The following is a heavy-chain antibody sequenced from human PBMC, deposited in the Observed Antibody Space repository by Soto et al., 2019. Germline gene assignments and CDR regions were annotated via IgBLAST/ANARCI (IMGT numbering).Heavy chain of an antibody. CDR3: ARWSFLDY. V-gene: IGHV3-23*01. J-gene: IGHJ4*02. CDR2: ISGSDGRT. Sequence: GGSLRLSCAASGFSFTSYALSWVRQAPGKGLEWVSTISGSDGRTYYADSVKGRFSISRDTSKTTLYLQMNSLRVEDTAVYYCARWSFLDYWGQGTRVTVSS. CDR1: GFSFTSYA. D-gene: IGHD1-26*01.